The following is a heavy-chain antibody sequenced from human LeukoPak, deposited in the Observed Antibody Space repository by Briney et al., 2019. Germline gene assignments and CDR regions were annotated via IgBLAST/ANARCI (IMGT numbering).Heavy chain of an antibody. J-gene: IGHJ5*02. CDR2: MNPNSGNT. CDR1: GYTFTSYD. V-gene: IGHV1-8*03. D-gene: IGHD3-10*01. Sequence: GASVKVSCKASGYTFTSYDINWVRQATGQGLEWMGWMNPNSGNTGYAQKFQGRVTITRNTSISTAYMELSSLRSEDTAVYYCAREGRYYYGSGEGNWFDPWGQGTLVTVSS. CDR3: AREGRYYYGSGEGNWFDP.